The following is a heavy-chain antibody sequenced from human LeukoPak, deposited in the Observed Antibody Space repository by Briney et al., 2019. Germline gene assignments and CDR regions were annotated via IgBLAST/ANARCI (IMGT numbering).Heavy chain of an antibody. D-gene: IGHD3-9*01. V-gene: IGHV3-43*01. CDR1: GFTFDDYT. Sequence: GGSLRLSCAASGFTFDDYTMHWVRQAPGKGLEWVSLISWDGGSTYYADSVKGRFTISRDNSKNSLYLQMNSLRTEDTALYYCAKDNDSDILTGYSFDYWGQGTLVTVSS. J-gene: IGHJ4*02. CDR2: ISWDGGST. CDR3: AKDNDSDILTGYSFDY.